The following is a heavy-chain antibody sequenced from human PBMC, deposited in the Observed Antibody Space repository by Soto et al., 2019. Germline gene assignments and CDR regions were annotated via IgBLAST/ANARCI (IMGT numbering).Heavy chain of an antibody. J-gene: IGHJ3*02. CDR3: ARSLTMIVLGAFDI. CDR2: ISYDGSNK. CDR1: GFTFSSYA. Sequence: GGSLRLSCAASGFTFSSYAMHWVRQAPGKGLEWVAVISYDGSNKYYADSVKGRFTISRDNSKNTLYLQMNSLRAEDTAVYYCARSLTMIVLGAFDIWGQGTMVTVSS. D-gene: IGHD3-22*01. V-gene: IGHV3-30-3*01.